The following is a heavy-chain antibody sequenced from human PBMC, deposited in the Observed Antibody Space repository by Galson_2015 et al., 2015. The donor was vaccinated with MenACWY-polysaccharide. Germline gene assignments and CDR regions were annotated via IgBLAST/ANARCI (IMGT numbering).Heavy chain of an antibody. CDR2: INPNSGGT. V-gene: IGHV1-2*02. CDR1: GYTFIGYY. CDR3: ARDQGGYSGYDYGGPDY. D-gene: IGHD5-12*01. J-gene: IGHJ4*02. Sequence: SVKVSCKASGYTFIGYYMHWVRQAPGPGLEWMGWINPNSGGTNYAQKFQGRVTMTRDTSISTAYMELSRLRSDDTAVYYCARDQGGYSGYDYGGPDYWGQGTLVTVSS.